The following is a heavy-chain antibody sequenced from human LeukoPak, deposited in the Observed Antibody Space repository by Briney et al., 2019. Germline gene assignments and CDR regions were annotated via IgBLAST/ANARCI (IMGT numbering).Heavy chain of an antibody. CDR1: GGSISGYY. V-gene: IGHV4-4*07. J-gene: IGHJ6*02. CDR2: IYTSGIT. Sequence: KPSETLSLTCTVSGGSISGYYWSWIRQPAGKGLEWIGRIYTSGITNYNPSLKSRVTISVDTSKNQFSLELSSVTAADTAVYYCARNPSYDILTGYSDYYGMDVWGQGTTVTVSS. D-gene: IGHD3-9*01. CDR3: ARNPSYDILTGYSDYYGMDV.